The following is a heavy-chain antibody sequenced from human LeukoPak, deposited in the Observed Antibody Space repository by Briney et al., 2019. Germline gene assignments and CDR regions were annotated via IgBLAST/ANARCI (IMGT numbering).Heavy chain of an antibody. CDR1: GFTFSSYG. D-gene: IGHD6-13*01. CDR3: AKDHSSSWYVFDY. CDR2: ISGSGGST. V-gene: IGHV3-23*01. Sequence: GGSLRLSCAASGFTFSSYGMNWVRQAPGKGLEWVSAISGSGGSTYYADSVKGRFTISRDNSKNTLYLQMNSLRAEDTAVYYCAKDHSSSWYVFDYWGQGTLVTVSS. J-gene: IGHJ4*02.